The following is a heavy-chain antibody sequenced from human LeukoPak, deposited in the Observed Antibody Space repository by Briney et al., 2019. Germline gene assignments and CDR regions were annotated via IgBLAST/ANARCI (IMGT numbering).Heavy chain of an antibody. CDR2: INPSGGST. D-gene: IGHD3-22*01. J-gene: IGHJ3*02. CDR1: GYTFTSYY. V-gene: IGHV1-46*01. Sequence: ASVKVSCKASGYTFTSYYMHWVRQAPGQGLEWMGIINPSGGSTSYAQKFQGRVTMTRNTSTSTVYMELSSLRSEDTAVYYCARASNYYDSSGYPTWAFDIWGQGTMVTVSS. CDR3: ARASNYYDSSGYPTWAFDI.